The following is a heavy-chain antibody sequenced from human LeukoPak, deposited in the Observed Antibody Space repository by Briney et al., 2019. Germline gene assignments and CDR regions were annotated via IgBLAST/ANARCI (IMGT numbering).Heavy chain of an antibody. Sequence: PSGTLSLTCAVSGGSISSSNWWSWVRQPPGKGLEWIGEIYHSGSTNYNPSLKSRVTISVDKSKYQFSLKMSSVTAADTAVYYCARKDDYVWGSYRYWWFDPWGQGTLVTVSS. V-gene: IGHV4-4*02. CDR2: IYHSGST. CDR1: GGSISSSNW. J-gene: IGHJ5*02. CDR3: ARKDDYVWGSYRYWWFDP. D-gene: IGHD3-16*02.